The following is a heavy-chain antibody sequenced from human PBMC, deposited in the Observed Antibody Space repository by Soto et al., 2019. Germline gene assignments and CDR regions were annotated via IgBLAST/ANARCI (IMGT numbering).Heavy chain of an antibody. CDR3: ARDFYGSGRLNAHNWFDP. CDR2: ISAYNGNT. D-gene: IGHD3-10*01. J-gene: IGHJ5*02. V-gene: IGHV1-18*01. Sequence: QVKLVQSGAEVKKPGASVKVSCKASGYTFTTYGLSWVRQAPGQGLERMGWISAYNGNTNYAQNLQGRVTMTTDTATSTAYMELRSLRSDDTAVYYCARDFYGSGRLNAHNWFDPWGQGTLVTVSS. CDR1: GYTFTTYG.